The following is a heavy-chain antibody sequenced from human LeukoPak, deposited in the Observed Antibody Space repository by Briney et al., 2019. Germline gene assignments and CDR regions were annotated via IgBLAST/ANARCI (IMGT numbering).Heavy chain of an antibody. CDR1: GFTFSTYW. CDR3: ARDGIAAVDFDY. D-gene: IGHD6-13*01. CDR2: VNGDGSST. V-gene: IGHV3-74*01. Sequence: GGSLRLSCAASGFTFSTYWMHWVRQAPGKGLVWVSRVNGDGSSTNYADSVKGRFTISRDNAKNTLYLQMNSLRAEDTAVYYCARDGIAAVDFDYWGQGILVTVSS. J-gene: IGHJ4*02.